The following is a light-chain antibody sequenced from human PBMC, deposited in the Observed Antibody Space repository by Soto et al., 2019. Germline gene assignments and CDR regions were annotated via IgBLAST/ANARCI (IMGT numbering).Light chain of an antibody. J-gene: IGLJ2*01. CDR3: SSYTSSSTLVV. Sequence: QAALTQPASVSRSTGQSITISCTGTSSDVGGYNYVSWYQQHPGKAPKLMIYDVRNRPSWVSNRFSGSKSGNTASLTISGLQAEDEADYYCSSYTSSSTLVVFGGLTKLTVL. CDR2: DVR. CDR1: SSDVGGYNY. V-gene: IGLV2-14*01.